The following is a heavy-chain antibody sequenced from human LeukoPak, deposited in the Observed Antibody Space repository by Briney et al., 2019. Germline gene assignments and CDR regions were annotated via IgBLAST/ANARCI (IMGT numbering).Heavy chain of an antibody. CDR1: ADSVSSGSYY. J-gene: IGHJ4*02. D-gene: IGHD3-9*01. CDR2: IYYSGST. Sequence: PSETLSLTCTVSADSVSSGSYYWSWIRQPPGKGLEWIGYIYYSGSTNYNPSLKSRVTISVDTSKNQFSLKLSSVTAADTAVYYCARHGAYYDILTGYSYAPFFDYWGQGTLVTVSS. CDR3: ARHGAYYDILTGYSYAPFFDY. V-gene: IGHV4-61*01.